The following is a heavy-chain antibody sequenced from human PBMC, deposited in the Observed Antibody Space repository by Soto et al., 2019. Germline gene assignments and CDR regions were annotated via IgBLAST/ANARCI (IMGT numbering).Heavy chain of an antibody. Sequence: QVQLVQSGAEVKKPGASVKVSCKASGYTFTSYDINWVRQATGQGLEWMGWMNPNSGNTGYAQKFQGRVTITRNNTISTAYMELSSLISEDTAVYYCARVGYSYGWVSYYYGMDVWGQGTTVTVSS. J-gene: IGHJ6*02. V-gene: IGHV1-8*01. CDR3: ARVGYSYGWVSYYYGMDV. CDR1: GYTFTSYD. D-gene: IGHD5-18*01. CDR2: MNPNSGNT.